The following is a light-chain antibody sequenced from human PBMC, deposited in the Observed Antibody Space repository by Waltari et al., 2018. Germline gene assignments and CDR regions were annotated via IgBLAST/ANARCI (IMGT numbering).Light chain of an antibody. CDR1: QSLLLPNGNNY. J-gene: IGKJ1*01. CDR2: LGS. CDR3: MQALQTKWT. V-gene: IGKV2-28*01. Sequence: DIVMTPSPLSLPVSPGEPATISCRSSQSLLLPNGNNYLDLYLQKPGQSPQLLIYLGSSRAAGVPDRFSGSGTGTDFTLRISRVEPEDVEVYYCMQALQTKWTFGQGTKVEIK.